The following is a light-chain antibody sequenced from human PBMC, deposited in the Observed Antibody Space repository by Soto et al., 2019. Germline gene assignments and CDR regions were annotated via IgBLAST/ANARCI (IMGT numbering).Light chain of an antibody. V-gene: IGKV1-39*01. CDR2: AAS. CDR1: QSISSY. J-gene: IGKJ3*01. Sequence: LQMTQSPSSLSAYVGSRVTITCRASQSISSYLNWYQQKQGKAPKLLIYAASSLQSGVPSRFSGSGSGTDFTLTIASLQPEDFATYYCQQSYSTPLFTFGPGTKVDIE. CDR3: QQSYSTPLFT.